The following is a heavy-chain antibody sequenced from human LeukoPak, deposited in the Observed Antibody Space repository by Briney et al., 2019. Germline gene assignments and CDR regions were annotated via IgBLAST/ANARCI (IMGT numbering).Heavy chain of an antibody. V-gene: IGHV1-2*02. J-gene: IGHJ4*02. CDR2: INPNIGAT. Sequence: GASVKVSCKPSGYTFTGYYLHWVRQAPGQALEWMGWINPNIGATMYAEKFQGRVTMTRDTSISTAYMELSSLRSDDTALYYCARDRVGSGWPRPSYFEHWGQGTLVTVSS. CDR3: ARDRVGSGWPRPSYFEH. CDR1: GYTFTGYY. D-gene: IGHD6-19*01.